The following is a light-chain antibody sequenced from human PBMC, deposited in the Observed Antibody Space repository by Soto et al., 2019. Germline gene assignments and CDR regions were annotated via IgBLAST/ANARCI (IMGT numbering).Light chain of an antibody. CDR3: TAWDDSLNGRL. Sequence: QSVLTQPPSASGTPGQRVTFSCSGSTSNIGSNAVNWSQQLPGTAPKLLIYSNDRRPSGVPDRFSGSKSGTSASLAISGLQSEDEADYYCTAWDDSLNGRLFGGGTQLTVL. CDR2: SND. J-gene: IGLJ2*01. CDR1: TSNIGSNA. V-gene: IGLV1-44*01.